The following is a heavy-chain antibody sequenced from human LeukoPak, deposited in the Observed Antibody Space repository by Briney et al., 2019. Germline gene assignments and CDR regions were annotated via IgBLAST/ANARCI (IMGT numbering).Heavy chain of an antibody. CDR3: ASIAAAGTAGTLIDY. D-gene: IGHD6-13*01. CDR2: INSDGSST. V-gene: IGHV3-74*01. J-gene: IGHJ4*02. Sequence: GGSLRLSCAASGFTFSSYWMHWVRQAPGKGLVWVSRINSDGSSTSYADSVKGRFTISRDNAKNTLYLQMNSLRAEDTAVYYCASIAAAGTAGTLIDYWGQGTLVTVSS. CDR1: GFTFSSYW.